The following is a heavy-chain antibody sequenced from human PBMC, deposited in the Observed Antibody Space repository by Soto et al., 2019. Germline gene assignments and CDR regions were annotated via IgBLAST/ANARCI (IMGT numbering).Heavy chain of an antibody. V-gene: IGHV3-23*01. CDR1: GFTFSSYA. CDR3: AKGGEAAGPMWYYYYMDV. CDR2: ISGSGGST. D-gene: IGHD6-13*01. J-gene: IGHJ6*03. Sequence: GGSLRLSCAASGFTFSSYAMSWVRQAPGKGLEWVSAISGSGGSTYYADSVKGRFTTSRDNSKNTLYLQMNSLRAEDTAVYYCAKGGEAAGPMWYYYYMDVWGKGTTVTVSS.